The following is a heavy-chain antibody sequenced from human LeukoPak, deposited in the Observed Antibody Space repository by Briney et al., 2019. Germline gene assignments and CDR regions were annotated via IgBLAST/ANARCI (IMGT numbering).Heavy chain of an antibody. V-gene: IGHV3-48*04. CDR3: ARDSIQLWPNVIDF. CDR1: GFTFSSYW. Sequence: GGSLRLSCEASGFTFSSYWMNWVRQAPGKGLEWVSYISSSSNNRYYADSVKGRFTISRDNAENSLYLQMNSLRAEDTAVYYCARDSIQLWPNVIDFWGQGTLVTVSS. J-gene: IGHJ4*02. CDR2: ISSSSNNR. D-gene: IGHD1-1*01.